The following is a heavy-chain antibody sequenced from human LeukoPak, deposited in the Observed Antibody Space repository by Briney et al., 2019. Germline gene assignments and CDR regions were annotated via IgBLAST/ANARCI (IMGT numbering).Heavy chain of an antibody. CDR3: ASSYYYDSSGYYYGNWFDP. CDR1: GGTFSSYA. J-gene: IGHJ5*02. CDR2: IIPILGIA. Sequence: SVKVSCKASGGTFSSYAISWVRQAPGQGLEWMGRIIPILGIANYAQKFQGRVTITADKSTSTAYMELSSLRSEDTAVYYCASSYYYDSSGYYYGNWFDPWGQGTLVTVSS. V-gene: IGHV1-69*04. D-gene: IGHD3-22*01.